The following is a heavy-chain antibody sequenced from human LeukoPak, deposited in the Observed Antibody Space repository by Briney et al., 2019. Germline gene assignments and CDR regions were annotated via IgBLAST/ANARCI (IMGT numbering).Heavy chain of an antibody. J-gene: IGHJ4*02. CDR1: GYSFANYL. CDR3: ALSSGAYDSAGYFDY. Sequence: GDSLKISCKGSGYSFANYLIGWVRQMPGKGLEWMGIIYPNASDTRYSPSFRGQVTISADKSIATAYLRWNSLKASDTAMYYCALSSGAYDSAGYFDYWGQGTLVTVSS. D-gene: IGHD3-22*01. CDR2: IYPNASDT. V-gene: IGHV5-51*01.